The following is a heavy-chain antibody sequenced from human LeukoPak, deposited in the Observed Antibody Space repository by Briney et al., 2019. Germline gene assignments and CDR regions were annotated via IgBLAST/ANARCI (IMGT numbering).Heavy chain of an antibody. J-gene: IGHJ6*03. D-gene: IGHD3-10*01. CDR2: IIPIFGTA. CDR1: GGTFSSYA. Sequence: SVKVSCKASGGTFSSYAISWVRQAPGQGLEWMGGIIPIFGTANYAQKFQGRVTITADESTSTAYMELSSLRSEDTAVYYCARSNKVRPYYYYYYYMDVWGKGTTVTISS. CDR3: ARSNKVRPYYYYYYYMDV. V-gene: IGHV1-69*13.